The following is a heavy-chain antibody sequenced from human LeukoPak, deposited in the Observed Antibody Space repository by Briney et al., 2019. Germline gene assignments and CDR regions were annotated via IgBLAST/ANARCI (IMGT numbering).Heavy chain of an antibody. D-gene: IGHD1-1*01. CDR2: IYYNGDT. CDR3: AKDAGTTGTMSFDY. V-gene: IGHV4-39*07. Sequence: SETLSLTCSVSGGSISSSSKYWGWIRQPPGKGLEWIGSIYYNGDTYYNPSLRSRVTISVDTSKNQFSLKLSSVTAADTAVYYCAKDAGTTGTMSFDYWGQGTLVTVSS. CDR1: GGSISSSSKY. J-gene: IGHJ4*02.